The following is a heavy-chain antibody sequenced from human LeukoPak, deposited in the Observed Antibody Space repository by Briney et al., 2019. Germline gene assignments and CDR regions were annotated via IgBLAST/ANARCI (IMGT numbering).Heavy chain of an antibody. Sequence: GGSLRLSCAASGFTFTSYSMNWVRQAPGKGLEWVSVIYSGGSTYYADSVKGRFTISRDNSKNTLYPQMNSLRAEDTAVYYCARSGSMAYWGQGTLVTVSS. J-gene: IGHJ4*02. V-gene: IGHV3-53*01. CDR2: IYSGGST. D-gene: IGHD1-26*01. CDR3: ARSGSMAY. CDR1: GFTFTSYS.